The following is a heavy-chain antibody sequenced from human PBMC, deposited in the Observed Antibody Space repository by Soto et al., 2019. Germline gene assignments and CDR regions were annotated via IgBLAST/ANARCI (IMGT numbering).Heavy chain of an antibody. J-gene: IGHJ3*02. CDR2: ISSSSSYI. CDR1: GFTFSSYS. CDR3: AREAYYDILTGYYKGAFDI. D-gene: IGHD3-9*01. Sequence: SLRLSCAASGFTFSSYSMNWVRQAPGKGLEWVSSISSSSSYIYYADSVKGRFTISRDNAKNSLYLQMNSLRAEDTAVYYCAREAYYDILTGYYKGAFDIWGQGTMVTVSS. V-gene: IGHV3-21*01.